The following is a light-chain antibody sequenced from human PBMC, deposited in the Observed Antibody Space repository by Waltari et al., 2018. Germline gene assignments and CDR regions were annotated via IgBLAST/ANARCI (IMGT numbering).Light chain of an antibody. V-gene: IGKV3-15*01. CDR2: GAS. CDR3: QQYNDWPPWT. CDR1: QHINMN. J-gene: IGKJ1*01. Sequence: EIVLTQSPATLSLSPGETATLSCRASQHINMNLAWYQHKPGQAPRLLFYGASTRESGVPARFSGSGSGTEFTLTISSLQSEDFGVYYYQQYNDWPPWTFGQGTKVEV.